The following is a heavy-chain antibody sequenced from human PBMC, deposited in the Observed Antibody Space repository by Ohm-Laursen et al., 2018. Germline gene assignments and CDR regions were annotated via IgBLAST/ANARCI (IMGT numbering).Heavy chain of an antibody. V-gene: IGHV4-4*07. CDR1: TAAMNSYT. Sequence: GTLSLTCYVSTAAMNSYTWNWIRQPAGRGLEWIGHIYDRGRANYSPSLMSRLTMSIDTSIKQFSLKLTSVTAADTAMYYCVGTGLLNGYDYWGHGTLVTVS. CDR3: VGTGLLNGYDY. D-gene: IGHD3-9*01. CDR2: IYDRGRA. J-gene: IGHJ4*01.